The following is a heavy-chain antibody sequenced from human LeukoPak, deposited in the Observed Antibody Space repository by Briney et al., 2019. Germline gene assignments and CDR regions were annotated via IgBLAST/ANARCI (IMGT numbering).Heavy chain of an antibody. D-gene: IGHD2-15*01. J-gene: IGHJ5*02. Sequence: ASVKVSCKAFGYTFTKEAISWVRQAPGQGLEWMGWISAYNGNTNYAQKLQGRVTMTTDTSTSTDYMELRSLRSDDTAVYYCARDRAGVVVAATLRWFDPWGQGTLVTVSS. CDR1: GYTFTKEA. CDR3: ARDRAGVVVAATLRWFDP. V-gene: IGHV1-18*01. CDR2: ISAYNGNT.